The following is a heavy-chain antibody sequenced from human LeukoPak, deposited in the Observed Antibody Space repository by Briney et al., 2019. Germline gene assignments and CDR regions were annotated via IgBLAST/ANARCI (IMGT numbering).Heavy chain of an antibody. V-gene: IGHV1-8*01. D-gene: IGHD7-27*01. CDR3: ARTPPNWGADY. CDR2: MSPNSGNT. J-gene: IGHJ4*02. Sequence: ASGKVSCKASGYTCTSYDINWVRQATGQGLEWMGWMSPNSGNTGYAQKFQDRVTMTRDTSISTAYMELSSLRSEDTAVYYCARTPPNWGADYWGQGTLVTVSS. CDR1: GYTCTSYD.